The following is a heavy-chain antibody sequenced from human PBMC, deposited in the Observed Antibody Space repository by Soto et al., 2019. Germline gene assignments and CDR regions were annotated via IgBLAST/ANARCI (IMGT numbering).Heavy chain of an antibody. D-gene: IGHD3-10*01. CDR3: ARGEGGEASKYYYYYYMDV. CDR1: GYTFTSYA. J-gene: IGHJ6*03. V-gene: IGHV1-3*01. Sequence: ASVKVSCKASGYTFTSYAMHWVRQAPGQRLEWMGWINAGNGNTKYSQKFQGRVTITRDTSASTAYMELSSLRSEDTAVYHCARGEGGEASKYYYYYYMDVWGKGTTVTVSS. CDR2: INAGNGNT.